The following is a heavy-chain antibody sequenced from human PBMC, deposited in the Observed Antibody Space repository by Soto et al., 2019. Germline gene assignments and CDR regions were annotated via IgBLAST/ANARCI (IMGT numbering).Heavy chain of an antibody. CDR1: GSTFSSYG. CDR3: AREADILNWFDP. V-gene: IGHV3-48*01. D-gene: IGHD3-9*01. J-gene: IGHJ5*02. CDR2: ISSSSSTI. Sequence: GGSLRLSCAASGSTFSSYGLSWVRQAPGKGLEWVSYISSSSSTIYYADSVKGRFTISRDNAKNSLYLQMNSLRAEDTAVYYCAREADILNWFDPWGQGTLVTVSS.